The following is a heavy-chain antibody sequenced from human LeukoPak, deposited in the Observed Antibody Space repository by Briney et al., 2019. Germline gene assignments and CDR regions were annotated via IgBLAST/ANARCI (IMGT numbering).Heavy chain of an antibody. V-gene: IGHV1-69*13. CDR3: ARDGISDYDILTGYLGNYFDY. J-gene: IGHJ4*02. CDR1: GGTFSSYA. CDR2: IIPIFGTA. D-gene: IGHD3-9*01. Sequence: SVKVSCKASGGTFSSYAISWVRQAPGQGLEWMGGIIPIFGTANYPQKFQGRVTITADESTSTAYMELSSLRSEDTAVYYCARDGISDYDILTGYLGNYFDYWGQGTLVTVSS.